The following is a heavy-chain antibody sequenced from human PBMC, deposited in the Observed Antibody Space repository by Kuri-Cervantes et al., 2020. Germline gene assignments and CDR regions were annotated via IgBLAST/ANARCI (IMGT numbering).Heavy chain of an antibody. CDR1: GGSISSSSYY. CDR2: IYYSGST. V-gene: IGHV4-39*01. D-gene: IGHD2-2*03. J-gene: IGHJ4*02. CDR3: ARGPTGGYSFDY. Sequence: SETLSLTCTVSGGSISSSSYYWGWIRQPPGKGLEWIGSIYYSGSTYYNPSLKSRVTTSVDTSKNQFSLKLSSVTAADTAVYYCARGPTGGYSFDYWGQGTLVTVSS.